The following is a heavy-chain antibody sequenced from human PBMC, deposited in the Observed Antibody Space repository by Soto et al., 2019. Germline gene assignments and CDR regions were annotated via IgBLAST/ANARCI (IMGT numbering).Heavy chain of an antibody. CDR2: ISSSSSYT. J-gene: IGHJ6*02. Sequence: GGSLRLSCAASGFTFSDYYMSWIRQAPGKGLEWVSYISSSSSYTNYADSVKGRFTIYRDNAKNSLYLQMNSLRAEDTAVYYCAREQFYAMDVWGQGTTVTVSS. CDR1: GFTFSDYY. D-gene: IGHD6-19*01. V-gene: IGHV3-11*06. CDR3: AREQFYAMDV.